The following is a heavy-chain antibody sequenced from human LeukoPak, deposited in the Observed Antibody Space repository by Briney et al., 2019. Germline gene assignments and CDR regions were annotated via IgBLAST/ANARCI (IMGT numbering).Heavy chain of an antibody. J-gene: IGHJ4*02. D-gene: IGHD3-22*01. V-gene: IGHV1-46*01. Sequence: ASVKVSCKASGYTFTSYYMHWVRQAPGQGLEWMGIINPSGGSTSYAQKFQGRVTMTRDTSTSTVYMELSSLRSEDTAVYYCARDQREYYYDSSGYYCDYWGQGTLVTVSS. CDR1: GYTFTSYY. CDR3: ARDQREYYYDSSGYYCDY. CDR2: INPSGGST.